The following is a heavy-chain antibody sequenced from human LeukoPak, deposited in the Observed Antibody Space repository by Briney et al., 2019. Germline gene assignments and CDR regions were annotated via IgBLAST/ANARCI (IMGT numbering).Heavy chain of an antibody. Sequence: PGGSLRLSCAASWFTVSSNYMSWVRQAPGKGLEWVSVIYRAGSTYYAESVRGRFTISRDNSKNTLYLQMNSLRVEDTAVYYCARDAASGSSWHDAFDIWGRGTMVTVSS. V-gene: IGHV3-53*01. D-gene: IGHD6-13*01. CDR3: ARDAASGSSWHDAFDI. J-gene: IGHJ3*02. CDR2: IYRAGST. CDR1: WFTVSSNY.